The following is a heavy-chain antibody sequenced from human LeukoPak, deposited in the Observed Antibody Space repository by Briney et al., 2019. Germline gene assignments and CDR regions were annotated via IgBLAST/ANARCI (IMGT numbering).Heavy chain of an antibody. CDR3: ARDRDLYSSGWQRFDY. Sequence: ASVKVSCKASGYTFTGYYMHWVRQAPGQGLEWMGWINPNSGGTNYAQKFQGRVTMTRDTSISTAYMELSRLRSDDTAVYYCARDRDLYSSGWQRFDYWGQGTLVTVSS. J-gene: IGHJ4*02. CDR1: GYTFTGYY. CDR2: INPNSGGT. V-gene: IGHV1-2*02. D-gene: IGHD6-19*01.